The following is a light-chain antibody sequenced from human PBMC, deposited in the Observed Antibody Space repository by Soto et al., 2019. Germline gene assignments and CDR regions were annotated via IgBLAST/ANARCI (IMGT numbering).Light chain of an antibody. CDR1: ESVFNNH. CDR3: QQRSNWPPTWT. V-gene: IGKV3-11*01. CDR2: DAS. Sequence: EIVLTQSPGTLALSPGERATLSCTAIESVFNNHIGWYQQKPGQAPRLLIDDASNRATGIPARFSGSGSGTDFTLTISSLEPEDFAVYYCQQRSNWPPTWTFGQGTKVDIK. J-gene: IGKJ1*01.